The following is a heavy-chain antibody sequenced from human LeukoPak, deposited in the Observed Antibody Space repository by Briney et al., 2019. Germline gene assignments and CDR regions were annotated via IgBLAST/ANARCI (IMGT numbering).Heavy chain of an antibody. Sequence: GGSLGLSCAASGFTFSSYGMHWVRQAPGKGLEWVAFIRYDGSNKYYADSVKGRFTISRDNSKNTLYLQMNSLRAEDTAVYYCAKEDIGIAAADYFDYWGQGTLVTVSS. D-gene: IGHD6-13*01. J-gene: IGHJ4*02. V-gene: IGHV3-30*02. CDR3: AKEDIGIAAADYFDY. CDR1: GFTFSSYG. CDR2: IRYDGSNK.